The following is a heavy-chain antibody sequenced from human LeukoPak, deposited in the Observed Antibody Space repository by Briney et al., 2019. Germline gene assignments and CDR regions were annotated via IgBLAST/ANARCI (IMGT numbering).Heavy chain of an antibody. CDR3: AKRGAGSGGLHF. D-gene: IGHD6-19*01. Sequence: GGSLRLSCAASGFTFSSYEMNWVRQAPGGGLEWVSTFYETDKTDYADSVKGRFTISRDTSKNMLYLQMNSLRAEDTAIYYCAKRGAGSGGLHFWGQGTLVTVSS. CDR2: FYETDKT. J-gene: IGHJ4*02. V-gene: IGHV3-23*01. CDR1: GFTFSSYE.